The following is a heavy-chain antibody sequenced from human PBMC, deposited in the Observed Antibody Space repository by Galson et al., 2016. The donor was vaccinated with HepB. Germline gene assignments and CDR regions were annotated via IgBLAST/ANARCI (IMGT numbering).Heavy chain of an antibody. CDR3: ARGGYNWNDVGGMDG. D-gene: IGHD1-1*01. CDR1: GYIFTSYY. V-gene: IGHV1-46*01. Sequence: SVKVSCKASGYIFTSYYMHWVRQAPGQGLEWMGIINPSGGSTSYAQKFQGRVTMTRDTSTSTVYMEMSSLRSEGTAVYYCARGGYNWNDVGGMDGWGQGTTVTVSS. J-gene: IGHJ6*02. CDR2: INPSGGST.